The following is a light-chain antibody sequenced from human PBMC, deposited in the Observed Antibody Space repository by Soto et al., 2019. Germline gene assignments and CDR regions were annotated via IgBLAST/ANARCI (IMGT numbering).Light chain of an antibody. J-gene: IGKJ1*01. Sequence: EVVLTQSPATLSLSPGERATLSCSASQTVSSFLAWYQQRPGQAPRLLIYDASHRATGIPARFSGSGSGTDFTLTISSLEPEDFAVYYCQHRSNWPTTFGQGTKVEIK. CDR2: DAS. CDR3: QHRSNWPTT. V-gene: IGKV3-11*01. CDR1: QTVSSF.